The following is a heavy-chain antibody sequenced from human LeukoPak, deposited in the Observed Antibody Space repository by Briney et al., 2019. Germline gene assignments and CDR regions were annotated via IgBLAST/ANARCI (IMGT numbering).Heavy chain of an antibody. CDR1: GFTFSSYA. V-gene: IGHV3-23*01. CDR2: ISSTGGRT. D-gene: IGHD4-17*01. CDR3: AKESPYGDNRLYYFDY. Sequence: GGSLRLSCAASGFTFSSYAMSWVRQGPGKGLEWVSAISSTGGRTYYADSVKGRFTISRDNSRNTVYLQVNSLRAEDTAVYYCAKESPYGDNRLYYFDYWGRGTLVTVSS. J-gene: IGHJ4*02.